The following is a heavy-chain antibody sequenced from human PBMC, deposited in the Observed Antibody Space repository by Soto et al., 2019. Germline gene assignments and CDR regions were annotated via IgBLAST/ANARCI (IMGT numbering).Heavy chain of an antibody. D-gene: IGHD1-26*01. CDR1: GYAFPHYV. CDR3: ARSGEHPLDY. V-gene: IGHV1-18*01. Sequence: QVRLVQSGPEVKKPGASVKVSCKTSGYAFPHYVINWVRQAPGHGLEWMGFSTHTGTTNYAQNFQGRVVLTTDTSTSPAYMEVTSLRSDDTAVYYCARSGEHPLDYWGQGTPVTVSS. J-gene: IGHJ4*02. CDR2: STHTGTT.